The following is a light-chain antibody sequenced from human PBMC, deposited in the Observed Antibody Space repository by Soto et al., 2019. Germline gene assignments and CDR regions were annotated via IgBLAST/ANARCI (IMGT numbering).Light chain of an antibody. V-gene: IGKV3-20*01. CDR3: QQYGSSPLT. J-gene: IGKJ4*01. CDR2: GAS. CDR1: QSVSSSY. Sequence: EIVLTQSPGTLSLSPGERATLSCRASQSVSSSYLAWYQQKPGQAPRLLLDGASSRATGSPDRFSGSGSGTDFTLTISRLEPEDLAGYYCQQYGSSPLTFGGGTKVEIK.